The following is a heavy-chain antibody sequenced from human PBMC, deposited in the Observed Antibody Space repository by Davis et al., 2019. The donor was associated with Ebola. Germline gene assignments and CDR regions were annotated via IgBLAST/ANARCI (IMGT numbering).Heavy chain of an antibody. V-gene: IGHV3-53*01. J-gene: IGHJ4*02. CDR2: IYSGGST. CDR3: AKDGTYYDYIWGSYRYGY. Sequence: GESLKISCAASGFTVSSNYMSWVRQAPGKGLEWVSVIYSGGSTYYADSVKGRFTISRDNSKNTLYLQMNSLRAEDTAVYYCAKDGTYYDYIWGSYRYGYWGQGTLVTVSS. CDR1: GFTVSSNY. D-gene: IGHD3-16*02.